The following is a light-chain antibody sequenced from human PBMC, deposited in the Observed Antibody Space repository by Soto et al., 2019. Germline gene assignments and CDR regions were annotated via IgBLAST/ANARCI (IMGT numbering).Light chain of an antibody. CDR2: DAS. CDR1: QSISSW. J-gene: IGKJ1*01. Sequence: DIQMTQSPSTLSASVGYRFTITCRASQSISSWLAWYQQKPGKAPKLLIYDASSLESGVPSRFSGSGSGTEFTLTISSLQPDDFATYYCQHYNSYGTFGQGTKGDIK. CDR3: QHYNSYGT. V-gene: IGKV1-5*01.